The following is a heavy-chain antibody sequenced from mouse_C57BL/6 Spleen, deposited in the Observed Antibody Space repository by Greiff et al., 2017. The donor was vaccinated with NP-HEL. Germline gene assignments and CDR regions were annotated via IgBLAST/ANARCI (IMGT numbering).Heavy chain of an antibody. CDR2: IDPSDSYT. CDR3: ARSTAQTYFDY. CDR1: GYTFTSYW. V-gene: IGHV1-69*01. D-gene: IGHD3-2*02. Sequence: QVQLQQPGAELVMPGASVKLSCKASGYTFTSYWMHWVKQRPGQGLEWIGEIDPSDSYTNYNQKFKGKSTLTVDKSSSTAYMQLSSLTSEDSAVYYCARSTAQTYFDYWGQGTTLTVSS. J-gene: IGHJ2*01.